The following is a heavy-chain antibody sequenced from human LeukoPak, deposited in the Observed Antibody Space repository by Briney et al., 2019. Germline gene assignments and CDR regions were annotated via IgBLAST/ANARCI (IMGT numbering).Heavy chain of an antibody. V-gene: IGHV3-30*18. CDR2: MSYDGSNK. J-gene: IGHJ4*02. CDR3: AKDSYGVIPLRLIDY. CDR1: GFTFSGYG. Sequence: GGSLRLSRAAYGFTFSGYGMHWDRQAPGNGRGWVAVMSYDGSNKYYADSVKGRFTISRDNSQNTVYLQMNGLRVDDTAVYYCAKDSYGVIPLRLIDYWGPGTLVTVSS. D-gene: IGHD4-17*01.